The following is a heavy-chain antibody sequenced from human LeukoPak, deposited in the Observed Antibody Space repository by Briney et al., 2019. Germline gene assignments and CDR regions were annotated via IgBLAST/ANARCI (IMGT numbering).Heavy chain of an antibody. V-gene: IGHV3-21*01. CDR3: ARGSIFGVVIAFDY. Sequence: TGGSLRLSCAASGFTFSSYSMNWVRQAPGKGLEWVSSISSSSSYIYYADSVKGRLTISRDNAKNSLYLQMNSLRAEDTDVYYCARGSIFGVVIAFDYWGQGTLVTVSS. D-gene: IGHD3-3*01. CDR1: GFTFSSYS. CDR2: ISSSSSYI. J-gene: IGHJ4*02.